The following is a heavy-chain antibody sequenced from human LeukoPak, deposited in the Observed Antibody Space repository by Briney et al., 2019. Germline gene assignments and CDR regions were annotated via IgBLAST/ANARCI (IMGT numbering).Heavy chain of an antibody. V-gene: IGHV4-59*01. CDR1: GGSISSYY. Sequence: SETLSLTCTVSGGSISSYYWSWIRQPPGKGLEWIGNIYYSGSTNYNPSLKSRVTISVDTSKNQFSLKLSSVTAADTAAYYCARVVGIAAAGRAFDYWGQGTLVTVSS. CDR3: ARVVGIAAAGRAFDY. J-gene: IGHJ4*02. D-gene: IGHD6-13*01. CDR2: IYYSGST.